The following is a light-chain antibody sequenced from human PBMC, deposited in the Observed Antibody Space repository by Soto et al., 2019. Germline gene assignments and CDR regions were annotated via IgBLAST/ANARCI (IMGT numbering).Light chain of an antibody. J-gene: IGKJ1*01. CDR3: VPGRHWTPT. CDR1: RSLVHSDGNTY. V-gene: IGKV2-30*02. Sequence: DVVMTQSPLSLSVTLGQPASISCSSGRSLVHSDGNTYLNWFQQRPGQSPRRLIYEVSKLDYGVQDRFTVCVSVTDSTLNISRVEAVYVGVYYCVPGRHWTPTFGQGTKVEI. CDR2: EVS.